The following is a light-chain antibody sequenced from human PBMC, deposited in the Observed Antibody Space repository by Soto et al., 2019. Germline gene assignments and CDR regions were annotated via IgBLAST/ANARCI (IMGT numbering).Light chain of an antibody. Sequence: EIVLTQSPGTLSLSPGEGATLSCRASQSVTSTYLTWYQQKPGQAPRLLIYGASSRATGIPDRFSGSGSGTDFTLTISRLEPEDFAVYYCQQHGRSPFTFGPGTKVDIK. CDR1: QSVTSTY. J-gene: IGKJ3*01. CDR2: GAS. CDR3: QQHGRSPFT. V-gene: IGKV3-20*01.